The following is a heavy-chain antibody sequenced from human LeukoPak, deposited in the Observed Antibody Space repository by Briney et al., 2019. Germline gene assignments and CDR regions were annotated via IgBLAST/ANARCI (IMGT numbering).Heavy chain of an antibody. CDR2: IYSGGST. Sequence: PGGSLRLSCAASGFTFSSYSMNWVRQAPGKGLEWVSVIYSGGSTYYADSVKGRFTISRDNSKNTLYLQMNSLRAEDTAVYYCARVGSYDFWSGYPYYFDYWGQGTLVTVSS. CDR3: ARVGSYDFWSGYPYYFDY. J-gene: IGHJ4*02. CDR1: GFTFSSYS. V-gene: IGHV3-53*01. D-gene: IGHD3-3*01.